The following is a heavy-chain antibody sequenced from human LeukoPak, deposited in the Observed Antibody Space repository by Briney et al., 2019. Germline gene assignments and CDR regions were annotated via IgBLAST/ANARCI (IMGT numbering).Heavy chain of an antibody. CDR3: ARGRTGAAALDF. Sequence: PSETLSLTCAVYGGSFSGHYWTWIRQAPGKGLEWIGESTHTGSTNYNPSLESRVTISVDTSKNQFSLKLTSVSAADTAVYHCARGRTGAAALDFWGPGTLVTVSS. CDR2: STHTGST. CDR1: GGSFSGHY. D-gene: IGHD2-2*01. J-gene: IGHJ4*02. V-gene: IGHV4-34*01.